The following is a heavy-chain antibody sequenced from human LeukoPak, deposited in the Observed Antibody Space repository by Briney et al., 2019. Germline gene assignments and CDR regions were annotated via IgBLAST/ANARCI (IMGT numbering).Heavy chain of an antibody. Sequence: AGGSLRLSCAASGFTFSSFDMHWVGQPTGQGLEWVSTIGTASDTYYPGSVEGRFTLSRDNAKNSLYLQMNSLTAGDTAVYYCARGPPRGKYYYMDVWGKGTTVTVSS. V-gene: IGHV3-13*01. J-gene: IGHJ6*03. CDR2: IGTASDT. D-gene: IGHD1-1*01. CDR3: ARGPPRGKYYYMDV. CDR1: GFTFSSFD.